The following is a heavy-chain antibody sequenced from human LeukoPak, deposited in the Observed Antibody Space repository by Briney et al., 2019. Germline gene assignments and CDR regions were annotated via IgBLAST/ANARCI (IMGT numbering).Heavy chain of an antibody. Sequence: GGSLRLSCTVSGFTFSIFAMSWVRQAPGQGLEWVSSISSSGGSTYDADSVKGRFTISRDNSKNTLYLHMNSLRAEDTAVYYCAKADSGDYVGYFDYWGQGTLVTVSS. CDR2: ISSSGGST. J-gene: IGHJ4*02. D-gene: IGHD4-17*01. V-gene: IGHV3-23*01. CDR1: GFTFSIFA. CDR3: AKADSGDYVGYFDY.